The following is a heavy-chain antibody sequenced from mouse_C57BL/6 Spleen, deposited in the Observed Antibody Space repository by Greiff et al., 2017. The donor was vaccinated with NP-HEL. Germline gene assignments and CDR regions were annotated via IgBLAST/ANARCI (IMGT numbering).Heavy chain of an antibody. CDR1: GYSFTGYF. CDR2: INPYNGDT. D-gene: IGHD1-1*01. J-gene: IGHJ4*01. Sequence: EVQLQQSGPELVKPGDSVKISCKASGYSFTGYFMNWVMQSHGKSLEWIGRINPYNGDTFYNQKFKGKATLTVDKSSSTAHMELRSLTSEDSAVYYCARSYYGSSHYAMDYWGQGTSVTVSS. CDR3: ARSYYGSSHYAMDY. V-gene: IGHV1-20*01.